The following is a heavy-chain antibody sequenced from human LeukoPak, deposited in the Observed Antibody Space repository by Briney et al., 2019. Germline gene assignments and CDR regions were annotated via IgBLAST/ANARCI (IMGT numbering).Heavy chain of an antibody. Sequence: GASVKVSCKASGYTYTSYGISWVRQAPGQGLEWMGWISAYNGNTNYAQKLQGRVTMTTDTSTSTAYMELSSLRSEDTAMYYCARGERKLGVRNWFDPWGQGTLVTVSS. V-gene: IGHV1-18*01. D-gene: IGHD7-27*01. CDR2: ISAYNGNT. CDR3: ARGERKLGVRNWFDP. CDR1: GYTYTSYG. J-gene: IGHJ5*02.